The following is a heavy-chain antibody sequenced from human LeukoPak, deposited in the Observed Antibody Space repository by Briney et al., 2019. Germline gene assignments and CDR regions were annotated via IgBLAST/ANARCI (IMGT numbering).Heavy chain of an antibody. D-gene: IGHD6-13*01. CDR1: GNYW. J-gene: IGHJ4*02. CDR2: INSDGSWT. V-gene: IGHV3-74*01. CDR3: AKGSAGGRPYYFDY. Sequence: GGSLRLSCAASGNYWMHWVRQAPGKGLVWVSHINSDGSWTSYADSVKGRFTISRDNSKNTLYLQMNSLRAEDTAVYYCAKGSAGGRPYYFDYWGQGTLVPVSS.